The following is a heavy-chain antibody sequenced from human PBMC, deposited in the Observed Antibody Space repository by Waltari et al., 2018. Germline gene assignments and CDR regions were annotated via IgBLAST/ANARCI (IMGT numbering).Heavy chain of an antibody. V-gene: IGHV4-61*02. CDR1: GGSISSGSYY. D-gene: IGHD6-6*01. Sequence: QVQLQESGPGLVKPSQTLSLTCTVSGGSISSGSYYWSWIRQSAGKGLEWIGRIYTSGSTNYNPPLKSRVTISVDTPKNQFSLKLSSVTAADTAVYYCAGRGGSIAARHAFDIWGQGTMVTVSS. CDR3: AGRGGSIAARHAFDI. CDR2: IYTSGST. J-gene: IGHJ3*02.